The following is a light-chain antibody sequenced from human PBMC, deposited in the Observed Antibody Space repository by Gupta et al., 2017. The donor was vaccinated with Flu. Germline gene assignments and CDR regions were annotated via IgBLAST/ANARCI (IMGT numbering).Light chain of an antibody. CDR2: EAY. J-gene: IGKJ1*01. Sequence: ERAILSSRASQRIISKIAWDQQKPGQPPRLLSYEAYTRPTVIPVRCSGGGSGTEFTLTTNSLQSEDFAVYYSQQYDTWPPWTLGQGTKVEIK. CDR1: QRIISK. V-gene: IGKV3-15*01. CDR3: QQYDTWPPWT.